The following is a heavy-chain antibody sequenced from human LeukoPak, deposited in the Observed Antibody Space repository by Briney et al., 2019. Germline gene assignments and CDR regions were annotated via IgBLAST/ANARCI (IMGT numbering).Heavy chain of an antibody. Sequence: PSETLSLTCTVSGGSISSHYWSWIRQPPGKGLEWIGYIYYSASTNYNPSLKSRVTISVDTSKNQFSLKLSSVTAADTAVYYCARRRDGYNSPFDYWGQGTLVTVSS. V-gene: IGHV4-59*11. CDR2: IYYSAST. J-gene: IGHJ4*02. D-gene: IGHD5-24*01. CDR3: ARRRDGYNSPFDY. CDR1: GGSISSHY.